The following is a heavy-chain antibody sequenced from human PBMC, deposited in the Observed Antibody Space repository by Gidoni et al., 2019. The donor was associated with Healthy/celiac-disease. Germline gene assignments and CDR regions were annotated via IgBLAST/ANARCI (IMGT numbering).Heavy chain of an antibody. CDR3: ASYSSSSYYYYGMDV. D-gene: IGHD6-6*01. CDR2: ISSSSSYI. Sequence: EVQLVESGGGLVKPGGSLRLSCAASGFTFSRYSMNWVRQAPGKGLAWVSSISSSSSYIYYADSVKGRFTISRDNAKNSLYLQMNSLRAEDTAVYYCASYSSSSYYYYGMDVWGQGTTVTVSS. J-gene: IGHJ6*02. V-gene: IGHV3-21*01. CDR1: GFTFSRYS.